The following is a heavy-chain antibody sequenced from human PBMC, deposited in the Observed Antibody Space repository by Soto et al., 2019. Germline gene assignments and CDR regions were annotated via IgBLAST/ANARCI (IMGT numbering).Heavy chain of an antibody. CDR3: AKYTGYESLFYFDS. CDR1: GGSISSDY. Sequence: QVQLQESGPGLVKPSETLSLTCIVSGGSISSDYWGWIRQPPGKGLEWIGYIFYAGAINYNPSLKSRVTISIDASGKQFSLNLTSVTAADTAFYYCAKYTGYESLFYFDSWGRGLQVTVSS. J-gene: IGHJ4*01. D-gene: IGHD5-12*01. CDR2: IFYAGAI. V-gene: IGHV4-59*01.